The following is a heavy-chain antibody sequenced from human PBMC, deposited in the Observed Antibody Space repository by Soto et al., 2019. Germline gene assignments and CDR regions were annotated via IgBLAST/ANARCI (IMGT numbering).Heavy chain of an antibody. D-gene: IGHD1-26*01. J-gene: IGHJ6*02. Sequence: QVQLQESGPGLVKPSETLSLTCTVSGGSISSYYWSWIRQPAGKGLEWIGRIYTSGSTNYNPSLKSRVTMSVATSKNQYSLKLSSVTAADPAVYYCAREKVGATREVDYYYYGMDVWGQGTTVTVSS. CDR3: AREKVGATREVDYYYYGMDV. CDR1: GGSISSYY. V-gene: IGHV4-4*07. CDR2: IYTSGST.